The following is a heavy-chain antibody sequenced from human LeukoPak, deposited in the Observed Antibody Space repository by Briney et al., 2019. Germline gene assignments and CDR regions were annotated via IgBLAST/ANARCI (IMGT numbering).Heavy chain of an antibody. Sequence: GGSLRLSCAASGFTFSSYEMNWVRQAPGKGLEWVSYISSSGSTIYYADSVKGRFTISRDNAKNSLYLQMNSLRAEDTAVYYCARDPGSGSYSFDYWGQGTLVTVSS. CDR3: ARDPGSGSYSFDY. D-gene: IGHD3-10*01. CDR1: GFTFSSYE. V-gene: IGHV3-48*03. J-gene: IGHJ4*02. CDR2: ISSSGSTI.